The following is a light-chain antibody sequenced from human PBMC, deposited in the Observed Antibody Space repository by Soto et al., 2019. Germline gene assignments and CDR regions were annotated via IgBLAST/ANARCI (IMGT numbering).Light chain of an antibody. V-gene: IGKV1-6*01. CDR2: AAS. CDR1: QAIRTA. Sequence: TQAPATLSVSAGDRGTRTCPAIQAIRTALGWYQQKPGKVPKLLIYAASSLQSGVPSRFSGSGSGTDFTLTISSLQPEDFATYYCLLDFRYFWAFGQGTKVDIK. CDR3: LLDFRYFWA. J-gene: IGKJ1*01.